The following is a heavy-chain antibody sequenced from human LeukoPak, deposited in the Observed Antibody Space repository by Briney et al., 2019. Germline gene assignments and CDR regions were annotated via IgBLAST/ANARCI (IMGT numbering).Heavy chain of an antibody. J-gene: IGHJ6*02. D-gene: IGHD3-3*01. CDR2: ISSSGSTI. CDR3: ARDGVDFWSGPHISYYGMDV. Sequence: GGSLRLSCAASGFTFSDYYMSWIRQAPGKGLEWVSYISSSGSTIYYADSVKGRFTISRDNAKNSLYLQMNSLRAEDTAVYYCARDGVDFWSGPHISYYGMDVWGQGTTVTVSS. CDR1: GFTFSDYY. V-gene: IGHV3-11*01.